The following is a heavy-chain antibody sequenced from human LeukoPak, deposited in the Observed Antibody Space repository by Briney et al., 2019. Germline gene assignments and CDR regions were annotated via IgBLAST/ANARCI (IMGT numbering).Heavy chain of an antibody. CDR3: AKDMGHVGVALD. CDR1: GFTFDDYA. Sequence: GGSLRLSCAASGFTFDDYAMHWVRQAPGKGLEWVSSISWNSGNIDYADSVKGRFTISRDNAKNSLYLQMNSLRAEDTALYYCAKDMGHVGVALDWGQGTLVTVSS. J-gene: IGHJ4*02. D-gene: IGHD1-26*01. V-gene: IGHV3-9*01. CDR2: ISWNSGNI.